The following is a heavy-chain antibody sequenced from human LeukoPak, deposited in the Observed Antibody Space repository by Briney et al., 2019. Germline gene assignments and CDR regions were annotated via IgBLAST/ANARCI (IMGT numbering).Heavy chain of an antibody. Sequence: PSETLSLTCAVSGGSFSAYYWSWIRQPPGKGLEWIGEINHSGSTNYNPSLKSRVTISVDTSKNQFSLNLSSVTAADTAVYYCASGYTSGWYVYWGQGKLVTTSS. J-gene: IGHJ4*02. CDR2: INHSGST. CDR3: ASGYTSGWYVY. CDR1: GGSFSAYY. V-gene: IGHV4-34*01. D-gene: IGHD6-19*01.